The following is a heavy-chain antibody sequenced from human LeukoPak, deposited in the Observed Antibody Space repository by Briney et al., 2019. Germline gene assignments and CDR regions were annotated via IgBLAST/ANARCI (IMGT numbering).Heavy chain of an antibody. Sequence: GGSLRLSCAASGFTFSSYSMNWVRQAPGKGLEWVSYISSSSSTIYYADSVKGRFTISRDNAKNSLYLQMNSLRAEDTAVYYCARDVGGVIASSHLGGQGTLVTVSS. CDR1: GFTFSSYS. CDR3: ARDVGGVIASSHL. CDR2: ISSSSSTI. J-gene: IGHJ4*02. V-gene: IGHV3-48*04. D-gene: IGHD3-16*02.